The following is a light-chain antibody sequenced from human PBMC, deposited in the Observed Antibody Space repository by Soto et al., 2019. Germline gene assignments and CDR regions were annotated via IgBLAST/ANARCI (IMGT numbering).Light chain of an antibody. V-gene: IGKV3-15*01. CDR2: GAS. J-gene: IGKJ1*01. Sequence: EIVMTQSPATLSVSPGERAPLSCRASQSVSSSYLAWYQQKPGQAPRLLIYGASTRATGIPARFSGSGSGKEFTLTISSLQSEDFAVYYCQQYNNWPPWTFGQGTKVDIK. CDR3: QQYNNWPPWT. CDR1: QSVSSSY.